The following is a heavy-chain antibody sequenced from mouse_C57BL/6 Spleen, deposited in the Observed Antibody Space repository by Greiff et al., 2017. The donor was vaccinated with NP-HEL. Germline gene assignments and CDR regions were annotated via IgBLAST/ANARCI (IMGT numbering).Heavy chain of an antibody. Sequence: QVQLQQPGAELVRPGSSVKLSCKASGYTFTSYWMHWVKQRPIQGLEWIGNIDPSDSETHYNQKFKDKATLTVDKSSSTAYMQLSSLTSEDSAVYYGARGVYGSSAMDYWGQGTSVTVSS. J-gene: IGHJ4*01. D-gene: IGHD1-1*01. CDR1: GYTFTSYW. CDR3: ARGVYGSSAMDY. CDR2: IDPSDSET. V-gene: IGHV1-52*01.